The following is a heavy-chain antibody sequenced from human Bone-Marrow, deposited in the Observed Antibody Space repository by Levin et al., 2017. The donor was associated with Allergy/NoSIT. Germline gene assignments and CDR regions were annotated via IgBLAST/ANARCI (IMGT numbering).Heavy chain of an antibody. D-gene: IGHD6-19*01. CDR3: ASDSSGWYGGLDY. CDR1: GGSISSYY. Sequence: SETLSLTCTVSGGSISSYYWSWIRQPPGKGLEWIGYIYYSGSTNYNPSLKSRVTISVDTSKNQFSLKLSSVTAADTAVYYCASDSSGWYGGLDYWGQGTLVTVSS. CDR2: IYYSGST. J-gene: IGHJ4*02. V-gene: IGHV4-59*01.